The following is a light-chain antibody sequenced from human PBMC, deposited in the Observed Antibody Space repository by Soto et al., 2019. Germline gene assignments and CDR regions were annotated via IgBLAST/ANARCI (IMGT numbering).Light chain of an antibody. J-gene: IGKJ4*01. CDR2: GAS. CDR1: QSVGSK. CDR3: QQYDVWPALT. Sequence: EKVMTQSPVTLSVSPGERVTLSCRASQSVGSKLAWYQQKPGQAPRLLIYGASNRATGTPVRFSGSGSGTEFTLTISSLQSEDSGVYYCQQYDVWPALTFVGGTKVEIK. V-gene: IGKV3-15*01.